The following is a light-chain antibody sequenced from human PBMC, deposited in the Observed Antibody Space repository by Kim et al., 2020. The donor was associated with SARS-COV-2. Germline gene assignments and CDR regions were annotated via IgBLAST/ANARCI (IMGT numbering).Light chain of an antibody. CDR2: YDS. J-gene: IGLJ3*02. CDR1: NMGSQS. Sequence: PGKTARITCGGKNMGSQSVHWYQQKPGQAPVLVIYYDSDRPSGIPERFSVSNSGNTATLTISRVEAGDEADYYCQVWDSSSDHRGVFGGGTQLTVL. V-gene: IGLV3-21*04. CDR3: QVWDSSSDHRGV.